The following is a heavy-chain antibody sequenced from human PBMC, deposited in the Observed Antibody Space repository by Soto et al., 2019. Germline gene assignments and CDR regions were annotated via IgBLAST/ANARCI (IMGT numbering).Heavy chain of an antibody. J-gene: IGHJ4*02. CDR2: ISGRGDTT. CDR1: GFTFSSHA. Sequence: EVQLLESGGDLVQPGGSLRLSCGGSGFTFSSHAMNWVRQAPGKGLAWVSAISGRGDTTYYADSVKGRFTISRDNSKNTMYLQLSRPRAEATAIYYCANYRWGATTVMSINWGQGALATASS. D-gene: IGHD4-4*01. CDR3: ANYRWGATTVMSIN. V-gene: IGHV3-23*01.